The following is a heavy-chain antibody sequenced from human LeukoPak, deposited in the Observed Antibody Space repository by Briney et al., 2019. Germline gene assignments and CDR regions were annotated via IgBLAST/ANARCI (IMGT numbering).Heavy chain of an antibody. V-gene: IGHV3-7*01. CDR1: GFTFSSYW. Sequence: GGSLRLSCAASGFTFSSYWMSWVRQAPGKGLEWVANIKQDGSEKYYVDSVKGRFTISRDNARNSLYVQVNSLRPEDTAVYYCARSHTATDFPLNDYWGQGTLVTVSS. CDR2: IKQDGSEK. D-gene: IGHD1-14*01. J-gene: IGHJ4*02. CDR3: ARSHTATDFPLNDY.